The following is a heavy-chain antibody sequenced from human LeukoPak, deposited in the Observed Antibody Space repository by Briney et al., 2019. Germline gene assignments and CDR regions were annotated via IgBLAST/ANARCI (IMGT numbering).Heavy chain of an antibody. CDR3: AIVIRSYDTDQYAFDI. CDR2: IYYSGST. Sequence: SETLSLTCTVSGGSISSGGYYWSWIRQHPGKGLEWIGYIYYSGSTSYNPSLKSRVPISVDTSRKQFPLKLSSVTGADTAVYYCAIVIRSYDTDQYAFDIWGQGTMVTVSS. CDR1: GGSISSGGYY. D-gene: IGHD3-22*01. V-gene: IGHV4-31*03. J-gene: IGHJ3*02.